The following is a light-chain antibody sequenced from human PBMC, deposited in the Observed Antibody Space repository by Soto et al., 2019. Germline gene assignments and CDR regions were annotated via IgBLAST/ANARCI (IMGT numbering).Light chain of an antibody. Sequence: QSLLTQAPSASGTPGQTVVISCYGSSSNIGTNTENWYQQVPGSAPRLLISGFHLRPSVVPDRFSTSKSGTSASLTIHGLQSGDEATYYCSAWDDCVRGVVFGGGTQLTVL. CDR2: GFH. V-gene: IGLV1-44*01. CDR3: SAWDDCVRGVV. CDR1: SSNIGTNT. J-gene: IGLJ7*01.